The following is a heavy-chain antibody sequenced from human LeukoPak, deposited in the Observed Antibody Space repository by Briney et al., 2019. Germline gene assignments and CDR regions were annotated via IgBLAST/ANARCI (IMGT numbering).Heavy chain of an antibody. D-gene: IGHD1-1*01. Sequence: PGGSLRLSCAASGFTFSDYYMSWIRQAPGKGLEWVSYISSSGSTIYYADSVKGRFTISRDNDKNSLYLQMNSLRAEDTAVYYCAREFRHNWNEKNWFDPWGQGTLVTVSS. J-gene: IGHJ5*02. V-gene: IGHV3-11*01. CDR2: ISSSGSTI. CDR1: GFTFSDYY. CDR3: AREFRHNWNEKNWFDP.